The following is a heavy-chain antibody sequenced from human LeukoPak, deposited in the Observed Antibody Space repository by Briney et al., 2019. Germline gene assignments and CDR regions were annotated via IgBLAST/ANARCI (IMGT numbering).Heavy chain of an antibody. J-gene: IGHJ4*02. Sequence: GGSLRLSCAASGFTFSSYWMSWVRQAPGKGLEWVANIKQDGSEKYYVDSVKGRFTISRDDAKNSLYLQLNSLRAEDTAVYYCARSPYTSGWYGVGYWGQGTLVTVSS. CDR1: GFTFSSYW. CDR2: IKQDGSEK. V-gene: IGHV3-7*01. D-gene: IGHD6-19*01. CDR3: ARSPYTSGWYGVGY.